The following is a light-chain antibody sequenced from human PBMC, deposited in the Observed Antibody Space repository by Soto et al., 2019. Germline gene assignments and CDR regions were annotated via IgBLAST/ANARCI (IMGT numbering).Light chain of an antibody. CDR3: VAWDDSLKTLL. J-gene: IGLJ3*02. V-gene: IGLV1-44*01. Sequence: QSVLTQPPSASETPEQRVIISCSGGNSNIGTNSVSWYQHLPGTAPKLLIYNSYQRPAGVPDRFSGSKSGTSASLAISGLQSEDEANYYRVAWDDSLKTLLFGGGTKLTVL. CDR2: NSY. CDR1: NSNIGTNS.